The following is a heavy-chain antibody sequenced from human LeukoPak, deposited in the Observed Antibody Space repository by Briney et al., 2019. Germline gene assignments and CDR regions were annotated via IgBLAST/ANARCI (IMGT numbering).Heavy chain of an antibody. J-gene: IGHJ4*01. V-gene: IGHV3-13*01. CDR3: VRGGEIGLDY. CDR2: IDSSGGYT. D-gene: IGHD3-16*01. CDR1: GYTFNTYD. Sequence: GGSLRLSCAASGYTFNTYDMHWVRQTTGQGLEWISSIDSSGGYTYYAGSVKGRFTISRENDKNSLYLHMNSLRVGGTAVYSCVRGGEIGLDYWGHGTLVTVSS.